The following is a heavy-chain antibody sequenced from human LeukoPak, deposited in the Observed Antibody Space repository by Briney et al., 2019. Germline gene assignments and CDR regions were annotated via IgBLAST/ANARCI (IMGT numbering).Heavy chain of an antibody. CDR3: ARHPGGTKVVPAARYYYYYMDV. D-gene: IGHD2-2*01. V-gene: IGHV4-59*01. Sequence: SGTLSLTCAVSGGSISSYYWSWIRQPPGKGLEWIGYIYYSGSTNYNPSLKSRVTISVDTSKNQFSLKLSSVTAADTAVYYCARHPGGTKVVPAARYYYYYMDVWGKGTTVTVSS. CDR2: IYYSGST. CDR1: GGSISSYY. J-gene: IGHJ6*03.